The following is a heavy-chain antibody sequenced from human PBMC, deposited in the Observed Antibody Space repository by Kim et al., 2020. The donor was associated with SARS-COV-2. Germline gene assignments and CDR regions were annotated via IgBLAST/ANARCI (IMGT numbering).Heavy chain of an antibody. V-gene: IGHV4-39*07. D-gene: IGHD1-26*01. CDR3: ACNVGSTPDYYFDY. J-gene: IGHJ4*02. Sequence: YKPSVKSRVTISGDTAKNQFSLNMRSVTAAETAVYYCACNVGSTPDYYFDYWGRGALVTVSS.